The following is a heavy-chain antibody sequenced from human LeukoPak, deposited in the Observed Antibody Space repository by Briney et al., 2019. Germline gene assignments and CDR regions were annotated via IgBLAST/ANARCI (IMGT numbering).Heavy chain of an antibody. V-gene: IGHV1-2*02. CDR2: INPNSGYT. CDR1: GYTFTSYY. D-gene: IGHD3-22*01. CDR3: ARLYYELGAFDI. J-gene: IGHJ3*02. Sequence: ASVKVSCKASGYTFTSYYMHWVRQAPGQGLEWMGWINPNSGYTNYAQKFQGRVTMTRDTSISTAYMELSRLRSDDTAVYYCARLYYELGAFDIWGQGTMVTVSS.